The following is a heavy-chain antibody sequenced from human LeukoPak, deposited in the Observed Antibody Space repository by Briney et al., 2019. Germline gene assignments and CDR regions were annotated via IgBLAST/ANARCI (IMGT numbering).Heavy chain of an antibody. V-gene: IGHV3-23*01. CDR2: ISLSGGDT. Sequence: PGGSLRLSCAASGFTFSRYAMSWVRQAPGKGLNWVSAISLSGGDTYYADSVKGRFTISRDNSKNTEYLQMNSLRAEDTAVYYCAKSYCTYDVCYIANFDYWGQGTLVTVSS. J-gene: IGHJ4*02. CDR1: GFTFSRYA. CDR3: AKSYCTYDVCYIANFDY. D-gene: IGHD2-8*01.